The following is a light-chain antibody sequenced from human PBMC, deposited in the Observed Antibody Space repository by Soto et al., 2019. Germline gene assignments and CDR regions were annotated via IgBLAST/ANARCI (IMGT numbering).Light chain of an antibody. CDR1: QRINNNF. V-gene: IGKV3-20*01. Sequence: EVVLTQSPGTLSLSPGERVTLSCRASQRINNNFLAWYQQKPGQAPRLLIYGASSRATGIPDRFTGSGSGTDFTLTISRLEPEDFAVYYCQQYGISPGFTFGPGTKVDIK. CDR3: QQYGISPGFT. CDR2: GAS. J-gene: IGKJ3*01.